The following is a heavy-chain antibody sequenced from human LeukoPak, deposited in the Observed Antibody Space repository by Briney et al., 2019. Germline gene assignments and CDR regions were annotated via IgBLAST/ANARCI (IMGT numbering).Heavy chain of an antibody. Sequence: GGSLRLSCAASGFTVSSNYMSWVRQAPGKGLEWVSVIYSGGSTYYADSVKGRFTISRDNSKNTLYLQMNSLRAEDTAVYYCARATYYYGSGSYGGGTAFDYWGQGTLVTVSS. V-gene: IGHV3-53*01. CDR3: ARATYYYGSGSYGGGTAFDY. CDR2: IYSGGST. CDR1: GFTVSSNY. D-gene: IGHD3-10*01. J-gene: IGHJ4*02.